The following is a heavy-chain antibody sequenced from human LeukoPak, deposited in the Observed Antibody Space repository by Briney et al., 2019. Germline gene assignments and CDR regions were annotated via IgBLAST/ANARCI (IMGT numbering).Heavy chain of an antibody. J-gene: IGHJ4*02. V-gene: IGHV3-7*01. D-gene: IGHD2-21*02. CDR1: GFTFSSYW. Sequence: GGSLRLSCAASGFTFSSYWMSWVRQAPGKGLEWVANIKQDGSEKYYVDSVKGRFTISRDNAKNSLYLQMNSPRAEDTAVYYCARDLVTAGPPSPFDYWGQGTLVTVSS. CDR2: IKQDGSEK. CDR3: ARDLVTAGPPSPFDY.